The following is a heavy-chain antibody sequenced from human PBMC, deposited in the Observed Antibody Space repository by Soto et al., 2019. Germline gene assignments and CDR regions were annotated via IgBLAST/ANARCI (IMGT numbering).Heavy chain of an antibody. J-gene: IGHJ6*02. CDR3: ARLVNRLVSYYGMDV. D-gene: IGHD6-25*01. V-gene: IGHV3-23*01. CDR1: GFTFSSYA. CDR2: ISGSGDRT. Sequence: EVQLLESGGGLVQPGGSLRLSCASSGFTFSSYAMSWVRQAPGKGLEWVSSISGSGDRTYYADSAKGRFTISRDNSKNTLYLQMNSLRAEDTALYYCARLVNRLVSYYGMDVWGQGTTVTVSS.